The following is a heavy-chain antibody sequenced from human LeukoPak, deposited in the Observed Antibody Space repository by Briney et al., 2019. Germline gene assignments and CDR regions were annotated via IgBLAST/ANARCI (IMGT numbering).Heavy chain of an antibody. V-gene: IGHV1-46*01. Sequence: ASVKVSCKASGYTFTSYYMHWVRQAPGQGLEWMGIINPSGGSTSYAQKFQGRVTMTRDMSTSTVYMELSSLRSEDTAVYYCARAEGRYCSGGSCYISRRSWFDPWGQGTLVTVSS. J-gene: IGHJ5*02. CDR3: ARAEGRYCSGGSCYISRRSWFDP. CDR1: GYTFTSYY. D-gene: IGHD2-15*01. CDR2: INPSGGST.